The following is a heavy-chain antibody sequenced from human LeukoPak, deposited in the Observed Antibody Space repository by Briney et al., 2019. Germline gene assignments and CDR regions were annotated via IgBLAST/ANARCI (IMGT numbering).Heavy chain of an antibody. D-gene: IGHD3-10*01. CDR3: AKDGVYYGSGSYFDY. CDR1: GFTFSSYA. CDR2: ISGSGGST. Sequence: GGSLRLSCAASGFTFSSYAMSWVRQAPGKGLEWVSAISGSGGSTYYADSVKGRFTISRDNSKNTLYLQMNSLRAEDTAVYYCAKDGVYYGSGSYFDYWGQGTLVTVSS. V-gene: IGHV3-23*01. J-gene: IGHJ4*02.